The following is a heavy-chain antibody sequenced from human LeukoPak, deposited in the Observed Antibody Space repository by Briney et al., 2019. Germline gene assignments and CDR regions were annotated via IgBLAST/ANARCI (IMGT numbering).Heavy chain of an antibody. J-gene: IGHJ4*02. CDR3: AKDPTTEPFV. D-gene: IGHD4-17*01. V-gene: IGHV3-33*06. CDR1: GFTFSSYG. CDR2: IWYDGSNK. Sequence: GGSLRHSCAASGFTFSSYGRYGVRQAPGKGLEGVAVIWYDGSNKYYADSVKGRFTISRDNSKNTLYLQMNSLRAEDTAVYYCAKDPTTEPFVWGEGTLVTVSS.